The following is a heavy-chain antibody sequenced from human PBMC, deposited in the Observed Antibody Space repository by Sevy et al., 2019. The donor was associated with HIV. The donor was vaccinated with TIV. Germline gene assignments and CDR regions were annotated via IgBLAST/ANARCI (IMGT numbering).Heavy chain of an antibody. CDR1: GFTVGTYW. CDR2: IKQDESEK. D-gene: IGHD2-2*01. CDR3: ARDLIVPTGMFYYGMDV. V-gene: IGHV3-7*01. J-gene: IGHJ6*02. Sequence: GGSLRLSCAASGFTVGTYWMSWVRQAPGKGLQWVASIKQDESEKNYVDSVKGRFTISRDNAKNSLELQMNSLRAEDTAVYYCARDLIVPTGMFYYGMDVWGQGTTVTVSS.